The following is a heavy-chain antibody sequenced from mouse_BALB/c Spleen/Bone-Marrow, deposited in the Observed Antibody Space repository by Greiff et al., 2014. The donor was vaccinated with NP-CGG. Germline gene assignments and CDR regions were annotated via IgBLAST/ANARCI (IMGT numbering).Heavy chain of an antibody. Sequence: LQESGPELVKPGSSVRISCKASGYTFTSYYIHWVQQRPGQGLEWIGWIYPGNVNTNYNEKFEDKATVTADKSSSTAYMLLSSLTSEDSAVYFCARGDYYKSPMDYWGQGTSVTVSS. J-gene: IGHJ4*01. CDR2: IYPGNVNT. V-gene: IGHV1S56*01. D-gene: IGHD2-12*01. CDR1: GYTFTSYY. CDR3: ARGDYYKSPMDY.